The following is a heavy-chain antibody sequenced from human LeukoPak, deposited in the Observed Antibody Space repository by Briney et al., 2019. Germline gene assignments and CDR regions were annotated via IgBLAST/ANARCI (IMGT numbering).Heavy chain of an antibody. CDR3: ATADKGAVAGGSGWFDP. CDR2: FDPEDGET. V-gene: IGHV1-24*01. CDR1: GYTLTELS. J-gene: IGHJ5*02. D-gene: IGHD6-19*01. Sequence: ASVNVSCKVSGYTLTELSMHWVRQAPGKGLEWRVGFDPEDGETIYAQKFQGRVTMTEDTSTDTAYMELSSLRSEDTAVYYCATADKGAVAGGSGWFDPWGQGTLVTVSS.